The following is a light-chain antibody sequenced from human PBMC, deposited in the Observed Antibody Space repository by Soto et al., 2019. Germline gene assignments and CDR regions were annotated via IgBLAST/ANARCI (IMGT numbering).Light chain of an antibody. CDR2: TND. J-gene: IGLJ1*01. V-gene: IGLV1-44*01. Sequence: QSVLTQPPSASGTPGQRVTISCSGSSYNIGSNTVNWYQQLPGTAPKLLIYTNDQRPSGVPDRFSGSKSGTSASLAISGLQFEDEADYHCSSLDDNLDAEVFGAGTKLTVL. CDR1: SYNIGSNT. CDR3: SSLDDNLDAEV.